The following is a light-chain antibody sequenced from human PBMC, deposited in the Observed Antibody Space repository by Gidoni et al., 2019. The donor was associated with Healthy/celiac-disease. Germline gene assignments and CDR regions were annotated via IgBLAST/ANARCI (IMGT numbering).Light chain of an antibody. Sequence: TQSPGTLSLSPGERATLSCRASQSVSSSYLAWYQQKPGQAPRLLIYGASSRATGIPDRFSGSGSGTDFTLTISRLEPEDFAVYYCQQYGSSPLTFXGGTKVEIK. CDR2: GAS. CDR3: QQYGSSPLT. J-gene: IGKJ4*01. V-gene: IGKV3-20*01. CDR1: QSVSSSY.